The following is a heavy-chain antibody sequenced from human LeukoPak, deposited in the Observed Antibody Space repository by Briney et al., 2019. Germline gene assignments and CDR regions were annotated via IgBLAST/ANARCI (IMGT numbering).Heavy chain of an antibody. J-gene: IGHJ4*02. D-gene: IGHD6-13*01. CDR3: ARGGSFISLLGY. CDR2: IYYSGST. Sequence: TETLSLTCTVSGGSISSYYWSWIRQPPGKGLEWIGYIYYSGSTNYNPSLKSRVTISVDTSKNQFSLKLSSVTAADTAVYYCARGGSFISLLGYWGQGTLVTVSS. CDR1: GGSISSYY. V-gene: IGHV4-59*01.